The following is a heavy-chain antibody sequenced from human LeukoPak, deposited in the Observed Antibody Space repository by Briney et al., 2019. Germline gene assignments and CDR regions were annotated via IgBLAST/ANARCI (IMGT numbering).Heavy chain of an antibody. CDR2: IRSSGDI. CDR3: VRDTWLAY. Sequence: PGGSLRLSCAASGFTLSSYAMNWVRQAPGKGPEWVSCIRSSGDIYYADSVKGRFTISRDSAKNSLYLQMSSLRADDTAVYYCVRDTWLAYWGQGPLVTVSS. D-gene: IGHD6-19*01. CDR1: GFTLSSYA. V-gene: IGHV3-21*01. J-gene: IGHJ4*02.